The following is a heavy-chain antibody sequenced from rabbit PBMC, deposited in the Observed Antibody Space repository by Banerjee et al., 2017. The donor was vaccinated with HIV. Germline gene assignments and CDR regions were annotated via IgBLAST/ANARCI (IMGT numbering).Heavy chain of an antibody. CDR3: ARGNACVGLDL. Sequence: QSLEESGGDLVKPGASLTLTCTASGFSFSSSYYMCWVRQAPGKGLEWIACIYAGSSGSSYYASWAKGRFTITKTSSTAVTLQMTRLTAADAASYCGARGNACVGLDLWGPGTLVTVS. CDR1: GFSFSSSYY. V-gene: IGHV1S40*01. D-gene: IGHD6-1*01. J-gene: IGHJ6*01. CDR2: IYAGSSGSS.